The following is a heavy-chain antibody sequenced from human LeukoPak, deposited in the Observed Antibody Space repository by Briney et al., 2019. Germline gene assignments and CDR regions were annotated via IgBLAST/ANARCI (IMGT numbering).Heavy chain of an antibody. CDR2: IYSGGST. J-gene: IGHJ4*02. Sequence: GGSLRLSCAASGFTVSSNYMSWVRQAPGKGLEWVSVIYSGGSTYYADSVKGRFTISRDNSKNTLYLQMNSLRAEDTAVYYCASGVGARGYCFDYWGQGTLVTVSS. CDR3: ASGVGARGYCFDY. CDR1: GFTVSSNY. D-gene: IGHD1-26*01. V-gene: IGHV3-66*01.